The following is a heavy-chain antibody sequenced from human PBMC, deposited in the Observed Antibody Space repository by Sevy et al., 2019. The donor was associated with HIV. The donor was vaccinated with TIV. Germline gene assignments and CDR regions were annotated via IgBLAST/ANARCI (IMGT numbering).Heavy chain of an antibody. V-gene: IGHV3-21*06. CDR2: ISCGSSYI. CDR3: ARNRDYYDSSGFSY. Sequence: GGSLRLSCAASGFTFNYFNMNWVRQAPGKGLEWVSSISCGSSYIKYADSVQGRFTISRDNAKSSLYLQMNSLSAEDTAVYYCARNRDYYDSSGFSYWGQGTLVTVSS. J-gene: IGHJ4*02. D-gene: IGHD3-22*01. CDR1: GFTFNYFN.